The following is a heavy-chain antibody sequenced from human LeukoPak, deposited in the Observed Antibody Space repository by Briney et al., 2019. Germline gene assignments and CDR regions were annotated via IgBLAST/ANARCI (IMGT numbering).Heavy chain of an antibody. CDR3: TRVVPAAHYGMDV. CDR1: GFTFGDYA. V-gene: IGHV3-49*04. Sequence: SGGSLSLSCTASGFTFGDYAMSWVRQAPGKGLEWVGFIRSKAYGWTTEYATSVKGRFTISRDDSKSIAYLQMNSLKTEDTAVYYCTRVVPAAHYGMDVWGQGTTVTVSS. D-gene: IGHD2-2*01. CDR2: IRSKAYGWTT. J-gene: IGHJ6*02.